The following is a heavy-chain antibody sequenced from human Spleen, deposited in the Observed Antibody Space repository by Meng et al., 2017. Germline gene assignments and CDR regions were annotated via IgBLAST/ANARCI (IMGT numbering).Heavy chain of an antibody. CDR3: ARALTPGYYRYNWFDP. Sequence: QVQLQESGPGLVKPSQTLSLTCTVSGGSISSGGYYWSWIRQPPGKGLEWIGEINHSGSTNYNPSLKSRVTISVDTSKNQFSLKLSSVTAADMAVYYCARALTPGYYRYNWFDPWGQGTLVTVSS. CDR1: GGSISSGGYY. D-gene: IGHD4-17*01. J-gene: IGHJ5*02. V-gene: IGHV4-31*03. CDR2: INHSGST.